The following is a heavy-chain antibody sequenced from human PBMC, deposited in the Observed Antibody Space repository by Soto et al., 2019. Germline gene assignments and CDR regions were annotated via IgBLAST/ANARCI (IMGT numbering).Heavy chain of an antibody. CDR2: ISYDGNNK. CDR1: GFTFKSYG. J-gene: IGHJ4*02. V-gene: IGHV3-30*18. D-gene: IGHD1-1*01. Sequence: QVQLVESGGGVVQPGRSLRLSCAASGFTFKSYGMHWVRQAPGKGLEWVAVISYDGNNKYYADSVKGRFTISRDITKNTLYLQLNSLRAEDTAVYYCAKVGLYKTLDYWGQGTLVTVSS. CDR3: AKVGLYKTLDY.